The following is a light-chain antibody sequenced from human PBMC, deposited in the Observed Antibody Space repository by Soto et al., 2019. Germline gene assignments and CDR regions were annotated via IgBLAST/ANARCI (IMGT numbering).Light chain of an antibody. J-gene: IGKJ5*01. Sequence: DIQMTQSPSFVSASVGDRVTITCRASQGIRSWLAWYQQKPGTAPKLLIYAASTLQSGVPSRFSGSGSGTDFSLTISSLQPDDFATYYCQQANSSPITCGQETRLEIK. V-gene: IGKV1-12*01. CDR2: AAS. CDR1: QGIRSW. CDR3: QQANSSPIT.